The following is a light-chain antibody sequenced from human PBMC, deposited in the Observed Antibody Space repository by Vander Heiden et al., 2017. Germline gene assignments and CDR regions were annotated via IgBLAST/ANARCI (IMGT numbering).Light chain of an antibody. CDR1: SSDVGSYNL. V-gene: IGLV2-23*02. Sequence: QSALTQPASVSGSPGQSITISCTGTSSDVGSYNLVSWYQQHPGKAPQLMIYEVSKRPSGVSSRFSGSKSGNTASLTISGLQAEDEADYYCCSYAGSSTYVFGTGTKVTVL. J-gene: IGLJ1*01. CDR2: EVS. CDR3: CSYAGSSTYV.